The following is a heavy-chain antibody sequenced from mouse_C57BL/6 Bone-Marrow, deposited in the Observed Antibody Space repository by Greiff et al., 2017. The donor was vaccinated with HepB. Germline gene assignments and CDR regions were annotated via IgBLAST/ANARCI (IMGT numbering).Heavy chain of an antibody. CDR2: INPNNGGT. CDR1: GYTFTDYY. J-gene: IGHJ2*01. Sequence: VQLQQSGPELVKPGASVKISCKASGYTFTDYYMNWVKQSHGKSLEWIGDINPNNGGTSYNQKFKGKATLTVDKSSSTAYMELRSLTSEDSAVYYCARSGNSYFDYWGQGTTLTVSS. V-gene: IGHV1-26*01. D-gene: IGHD2-1*01. CDR3: ARSGNSYFDY.